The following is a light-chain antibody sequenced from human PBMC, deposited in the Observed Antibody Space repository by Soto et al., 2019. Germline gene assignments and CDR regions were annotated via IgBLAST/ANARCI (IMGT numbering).Light chain of an antibody. Sequence: QPVLTQSPSASGTPGQRVTISCSGSSSNIGSNYVYWYQQLPGAAPKLLIYSNHKRPSGVPDRFSGSKSGTSASLTISGLRSEDEADYYCAAWDDSVSRGVCVFGTGTKVTVL. V-gene: IGLV1-47*02. CDR1: SSNIGSNY. J-gene: IGLJ1*01. CDR2: SNH. CDR3: AAWDDSVSRGVCV.